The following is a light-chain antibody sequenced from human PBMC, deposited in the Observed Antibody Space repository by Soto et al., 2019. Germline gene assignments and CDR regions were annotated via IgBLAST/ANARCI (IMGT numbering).Light chain of an antibody. CDR3: VSYTSSTTYV. J-gene: IGLJ1*01. CDR2: DVA. Sequence: QSALTQPASVSDSPVQSITISFTGTSSDVGGSNFVSWYQQHPDKPPTLIIYDVANRPSGVSNRFSGSKSGSTASLIISRLQTEDEADYYCVSYTSSTTYVFGTGTKVTVL. V-gene: IGLV2-14*03. CDR1: SSDVGGSNF.